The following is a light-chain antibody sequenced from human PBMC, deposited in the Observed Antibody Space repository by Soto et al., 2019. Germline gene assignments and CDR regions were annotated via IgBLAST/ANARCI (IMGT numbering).Light chain of an antibody. V-gene: IGLV2-11*01. CDR3: CSYAGSYPYV. CDR2: DVS. Sequence: QSALPQPRSVSGSPGQSVTISCTGTSSGVGGYNYVSWYQQHPGKAPKLMIYDVSKRPSGVPDRFSGSKSGNTASLTIPGLQAEDEADYYCCSYAGSYPYVFGTGTKVTVL. CDR1: SSGVGGYNY. J-gene: IGLJ1*01.